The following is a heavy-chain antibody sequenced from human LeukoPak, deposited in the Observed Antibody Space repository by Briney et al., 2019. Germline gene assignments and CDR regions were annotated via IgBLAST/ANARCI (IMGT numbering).Heavy chain of an antibody. D-gene: IGHD6-6*01. CDR1: GGSISSSSYY. J-gene: IGHJ6*03. CDR2: IYYSGST. V-gene: IGHV4-39*07. CDR3: ATPREQLVPEYYYYMDV. Sequence: PSETLSLTCTVSGGSISSSSYYWGWIRQPPGKGLEWIGSIYYSGSTYYNPSLKSRVTISVDTSKNQFSLKLSSVTAADTAVYYSATPREQLVPEYYYYMDVWGKGTTVTVSS.